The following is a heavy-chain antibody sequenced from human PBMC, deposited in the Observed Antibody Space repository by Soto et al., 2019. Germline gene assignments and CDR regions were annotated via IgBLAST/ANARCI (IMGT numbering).Heavy chain of an antibody. CDR2: IYHSGST. CDR1: GGSISSSNW. CDR3: ARDQRDIVVVRYYGMDV. J-gene: IGHJ6*02. V-gene: IGHV4-4*02. D-gene: IGHD2-2*01. Sequence: PSETLSLTCAVSGGSISSSNWWSWVRQPPGKGLEWIGEIYHSGSTNYNPSLKSRVTISVDKSKNQFSLKLSSVTAADTAVYYCARDQRDIVVVRYYGMDVWGQGTTVTVSS.